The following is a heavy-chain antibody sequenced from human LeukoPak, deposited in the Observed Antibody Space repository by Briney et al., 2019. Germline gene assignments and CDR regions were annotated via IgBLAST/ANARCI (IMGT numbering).Heavy chain of an antibody. Sequence: ASVKVSCKASGYTFTSYGISWVRQAPGQGLEWMGWISAYNGNTNYAQKLQGRVTMTTDTSTSTAYMELRSLRSDDTAVYYCARVRTMVRGVIPFVYWGQGTLVTVSS. CDR2: ISAYNGNT. CDR1: GYTFTSYG. V-gene: IGHV1-18*01. J-gene: IGHJ4*02. CDR3: ARVRTMVRGVIPFVY. D-gene: IGHD3-10*01.